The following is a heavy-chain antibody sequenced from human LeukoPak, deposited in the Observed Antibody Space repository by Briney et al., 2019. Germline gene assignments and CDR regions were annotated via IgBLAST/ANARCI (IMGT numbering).Heavy chain of an antibody. CDR3: ARKSGYCSGGSCYYYFDH. D-gene: IGHD2-15*01. J-gene: IGHJ4*02. CDR1: GFTFSSYE. Sequence: GGSLRLSCAASGFTFSSYEMNWVRQAPGKGLEWVSYISSSGSTIYYADSVKGRFTISRDNAKNSLYLQMNSLRAEDTAVYYCARKSGYCSGGSCYYYFDHWGQGTLVTVSS. CDR2: ISSSGSTI. V-gene: IGHV3-48*03.